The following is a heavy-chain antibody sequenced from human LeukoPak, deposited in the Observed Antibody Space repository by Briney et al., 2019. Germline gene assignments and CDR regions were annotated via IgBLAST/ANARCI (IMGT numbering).Heavy chain of an antibody. CDR1: GGSINGYY. J-gene: IGHJ4*02. CDR3: ARFSEYYHSSVHYLDY. V-gene: IGHV4-59*01. D-gene: IGHD3-22*01. CDR2: IYYTGST. Sequence: SETLSLTCTVSGGSINGYYWSWIRQSPGKGLESLGYIYYTGSTNYNPSLKSRVTMSVDTSRNQFFLRLSSVTAADTAVYYCARFSEYYHSSVHYLDYWGQGTLVTVSS.